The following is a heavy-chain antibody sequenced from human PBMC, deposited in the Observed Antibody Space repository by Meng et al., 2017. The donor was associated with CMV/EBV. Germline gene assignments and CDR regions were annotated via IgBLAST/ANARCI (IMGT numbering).Heavy chain of an antibody. J-gene: IGHJ4*02. D-gene: IGHD2-2*01. CDR1: GYTFTSYA. Sequence: SCKASGYTFTSYAMNWVRQAPGKGLEWVGFIRSKAYGGTTEYAASVKGRFTISRDDSKSIAYLQMNSLKTEDTAVYYCTRAKVVVPAANYKEYYFDYWGQGTLVTVSS. CDR2: IRSKAYGGTT. V-gene: IGHV3-49*04. CDR3: TRAKVVVPAANYKEYYFDY.